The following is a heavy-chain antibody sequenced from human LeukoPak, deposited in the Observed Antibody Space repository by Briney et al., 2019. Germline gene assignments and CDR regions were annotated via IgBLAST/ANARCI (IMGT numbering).Heavy chain of an antibody. CDR3: ARETSGY. CDR1: GGSFSGYY. J-gene: IGHJ4*02. CDR2: INHSGST. V-gene: IGHV4-34*01. Sequence: KASETLSLTCAVYGGSFSGYYWSWIRQPPGKGLEWIGEINHSGSTNYNPSLKSRVTISVDTSKNQFSLKLGSVTAADTAVYYCARETSGYWGQGTLVTVSS.